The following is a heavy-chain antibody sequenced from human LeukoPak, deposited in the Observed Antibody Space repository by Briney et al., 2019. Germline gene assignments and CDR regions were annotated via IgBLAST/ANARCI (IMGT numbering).Heavy chain of an antibody. D-gene: IGHD6-19*01. CDR2: ISWESGTK. CDR1: GFTFDDYA. CDR3: ARGRQWLRPYYFAY. J-gene: IGHJ4*02. V-gene: IGHV3-9*01. Sequence: GGSLRLSCAASGFTFDDYAMHWVRQAPGKGLEWVSSISWESGTKGYAGSVKGRFTISRDSSKSTLFLQMNSLRVDDTAIYYCARGRQWLRPYYFAYWGQGTLVTVSS.